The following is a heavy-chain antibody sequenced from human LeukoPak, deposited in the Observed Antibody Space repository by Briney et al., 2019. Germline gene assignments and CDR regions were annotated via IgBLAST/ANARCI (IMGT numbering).Heavy chain of an antibody. CDR3: TPLGNWNDRDSSL. Sequence: GGSLRLSCAASGFTFSDYYMSWIRQAPGKGLEWASGISGSSGSIFYAEPVKGRFTISRDNSKNTLLLQMNSLGAEDTALYYCTPLGNWNDRDSSLWGQGTLVTVSS. V-gene: IGHV3-23*01. D-gene: IGHD1-1*01. CDR1: GFTFSDYY. CDR2: ISGSSGSI. J-gene: IGHJ4*02.